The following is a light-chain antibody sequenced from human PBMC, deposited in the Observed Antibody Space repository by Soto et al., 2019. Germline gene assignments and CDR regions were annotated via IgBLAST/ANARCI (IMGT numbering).Light chain of an antibody. J-gene: IGKJ3*01. CDR1: QSVNNNY. CDR2: GGT. V-gene: IGKV3-20*01. CDR3: QQYGSSPFT. Sequence: EIVLTQSPGTLSLSPGESATLSCRASQSVNNNYLAWYKRQPGQAPRLLIYGGTSRPNAVPDRFSGSGSGTEFTLTISRLEPEDFAEYFCQQYGSSPFTFGPGTTVDI.